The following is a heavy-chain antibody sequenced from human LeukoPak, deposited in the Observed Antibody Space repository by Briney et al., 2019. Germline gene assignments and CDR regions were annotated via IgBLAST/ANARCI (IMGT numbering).Heavy chain of an antibody. V-gene: IGHV1-69*01. CDR2: IIPIFGTA. CDR3: ARAYTGTTYYYYGMDV. Sequence: ASVKVSCKASGGTFNSYAISWVRQAPGQGLEWMGGIIPIFGTANYAQKFQGRVTITADESTSTAYMELSSLRSEDTAVYYCARAYTGTTYYYYGMDVWGQGTTVTVSS. CDR1: GGTFNSYA. D-gene: IGHD1-1*01. J-gene: IGHJ6*02.